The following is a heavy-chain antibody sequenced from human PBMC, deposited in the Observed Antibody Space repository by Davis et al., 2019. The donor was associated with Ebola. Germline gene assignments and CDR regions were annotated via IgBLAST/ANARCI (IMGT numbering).Heavy chain of an antibody. CDR3: ARDFKWLRFGYYYYYGMDV. D-gene: IGHD5-12*01. CDR1: GFTFDDYA. CDR2: ISWNSGSI. J-gene: IGHJ6*02. Sequence: PGGSLRLSCAASGFTFDDYAMHWVRQAPGKGLEWVSGISWNSGSIGYADSVKGRFTISRDNAKNSLYLQMNSLRAEDTAVYYCARDFKWLRFGYYYYYGMDVWGQGTTVTVSS. V-gene: IGHV3-9*01.